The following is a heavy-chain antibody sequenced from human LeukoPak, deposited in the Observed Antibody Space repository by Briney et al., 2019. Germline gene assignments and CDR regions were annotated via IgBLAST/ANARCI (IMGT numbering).Heavy chain of an antibody. CDR3: ARVADGRWADY. Sequence: SETLSLTCTVSGGSISSSSYYWGWIRQPPGKGLEWIGYIYYSGSTYYNPSLKSRVTISVDTSKNQFSLKLSSVTAADTAVYYCARVADGRWADYWGQGTLVTVSS. CDR1: GGSISSSSYY. CDR2: IYYSGST. J-gene: IGHJ4*02. V-gene: IGHV4-31*03.